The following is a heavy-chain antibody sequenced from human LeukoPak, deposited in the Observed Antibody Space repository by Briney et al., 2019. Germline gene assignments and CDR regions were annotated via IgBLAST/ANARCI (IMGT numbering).Heavy chain of an antibody. CDR3: AGVGDYYYMDV. CDR2: INPNTGGT. J-gene: IGHJ6*03. CDR1: GYTFTGYY. V-gene: IGHV1-2*02. Sequence: GASVKVSCKASGYTFTGYYMHWVRQAPGQGLEWMGWINPNTGGTSYAQKFQGRVTMTRDMSISTAYMELSRLRSDDTAVYYCAGVGDYYYMDVWGKGTTVTVSS.